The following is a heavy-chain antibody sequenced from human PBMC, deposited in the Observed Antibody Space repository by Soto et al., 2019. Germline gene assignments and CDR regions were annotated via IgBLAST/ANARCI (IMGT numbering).Heavy chain of an antibody. Sequence: QLQLQESGSGLVKPSQTLSLTCAVSGGSISSGGYSWSWIRQPPGKGLEWIGYIYHSGSTYYNPSLKSRVTISVDRSKNQFSLKLSSVTAADTAVYYCARVVMGSSWYSQASYYYYGMDVWGQGTTVTVSS. CDR3: ARVVMGSSWYSQASYYYYGMDV. D-gene: IGHD6-13*01. CDR2: IYHSGST. J-gene: IGHJ6*02. V-gene: IGHV4-30-2*01. CDR1: GGSISSGGYS.